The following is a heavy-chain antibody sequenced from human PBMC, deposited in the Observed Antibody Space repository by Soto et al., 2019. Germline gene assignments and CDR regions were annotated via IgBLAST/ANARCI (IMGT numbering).Heavy chain of an antibody. CDR3: ARRYYDILTGYYSVDY. CDR2: IYYSGST. J-gene: IGHJ4*02. Sequence: SETLSLTCTVSGGSISSGDYYWSWIRQPPGKGLEWIGYIYYSGSTYYNPSLKSRVTISVDTSKNQFSLKLSSVTAADTAVYYCARRYYDILTGYYSVDYWGQGTLVTVSS. CDR1: GGSISSGDYY. D-gene: IGHD3-9*01. V-gene: IGHV4-30-4*01.